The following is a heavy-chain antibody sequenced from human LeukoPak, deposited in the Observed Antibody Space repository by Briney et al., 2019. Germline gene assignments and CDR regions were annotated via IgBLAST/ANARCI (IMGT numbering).Heavy chain of an antibody. CDR1: GYRLTSYW. CDR2: IYPGDSDT. D-gene: IGHD3-22*01. V-gene: IGHV5-51*01. Sequence: GESLKISCKGSGYRLTSYWVGWVRQMPGKGLEWMGIIYPGDSDTRYSPSFQGQVTISADKSISTAYPQWNSLKASDTAMYYCARHEHYDSSGYYYGYWGQGTLVTVSS. CDR3: ARHEHYDSSGYYYGY. J-gene: IGHJ4*02.